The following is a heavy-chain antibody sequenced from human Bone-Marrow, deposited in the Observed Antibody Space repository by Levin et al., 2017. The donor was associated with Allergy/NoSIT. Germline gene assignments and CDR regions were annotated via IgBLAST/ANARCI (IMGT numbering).Heavy chain of an antibody. CDR1: GDSNISATYY. D-gene: IGHD3-9*01. Sequence: SETLSLTCTVSGDSNISATYYWGWVRQPPGKGLEWIGSVYFSGSTYLSPFLKSRVTMSVDTSRSHFSLNLSSVTAADTAVYYCARVPALRFLDWFLDYWGRGVLVTVSS. J-gene: IGHJ4*02. CDR2: VYFSGST. V-gene: IGHV4-39*02. CDR3: ARVPALRFLDWFLDY.